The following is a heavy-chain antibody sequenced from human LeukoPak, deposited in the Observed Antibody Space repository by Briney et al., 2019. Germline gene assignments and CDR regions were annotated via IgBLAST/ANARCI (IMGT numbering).Heavy chain of an antibody. D-gene: IGHD3-9*01. Sequence: PGGSLRLSCAASGFTFSSYAMSWVRQAPGKGLEWVANIKQDGSEKYYVDSVKGRFTISRDNAKNSLYLQMNSLRAEDTAVYYCARVTYYDILTGLGYWGQGTLVTVSS. V-gene: IGHV3-7*01. CDR2: IKQDGSEK. CDR3: ARVTYYDILTGLGY. J-gene: IGHJ4*02. CDR1: GFTFSSYA.